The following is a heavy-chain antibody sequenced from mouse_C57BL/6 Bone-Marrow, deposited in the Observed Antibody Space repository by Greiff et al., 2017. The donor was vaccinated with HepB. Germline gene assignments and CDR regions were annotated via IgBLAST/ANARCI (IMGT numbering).Heavy chain of an antibody. J-gene: IGHJ3*01. Sequence: VQLQQLGAELVKSGASVTLSCKASGYTFTSYWMHWVKQRPGQGLEWIGMIHPNSGSTNYNEKFKSKATLTVDKSSSTAYMQLSSLTSEDSAVYYCARSYWVAYWGQGTRVTVSA. CDR3: ARSYWVAY. CDR2: IHPNSGST. V-gene: IGHV1-64*01. CDR1: GYTFTSYW.